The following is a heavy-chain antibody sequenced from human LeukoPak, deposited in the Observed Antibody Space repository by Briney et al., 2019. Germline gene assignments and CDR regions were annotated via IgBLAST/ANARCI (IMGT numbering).Heavy chain of an antibody. CDR3: AREGEAVSGTMDY. Sequence: GGSLRLSCAASGFTFSSYRMNWVRQAPGKGLQWVSSISTRSSHIYYTDSVKGRFTISRDNAKNSLYLQMTGLRVDDTAVYYCAREGEAVSGTMDYWGQGTLVTVSS. CDR2: ISTRSSHI. D-gene: IGHD1-26*01. CDR1: GFTFSSYR. V-gene: IGHV3-21*06. J-gene: IGHJ4*02.